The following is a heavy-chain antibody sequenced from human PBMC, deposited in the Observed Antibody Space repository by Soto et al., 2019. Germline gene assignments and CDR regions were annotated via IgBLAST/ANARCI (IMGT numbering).Heavy chain of an antibody. CDR2: ISGSGGST. J-gene: IGHJ5*02. Sequence: GGFLRPSRAGSGFTFSIYAIGRVRQAPGKGLEWVSAISGSGGSTYYADSVKGRFTISRDNSKNTLYLQMNSLRAEDTAVYYCAKEMRTGYYNAWFDPWGQGTLVTVSP. CDR3: AKEMRTGYYNAWFDP. D-gene: IGHD3-9*01. V-gene: IGHV3-23*01. CDR1: GFTFSIYA.